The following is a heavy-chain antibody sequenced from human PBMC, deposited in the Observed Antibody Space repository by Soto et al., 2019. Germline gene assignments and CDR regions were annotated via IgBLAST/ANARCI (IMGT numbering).Heavy chain of an antibody. V-gene: IGHV3-30*18. CDR1: GFTFNTYG. CDR3: AKDIVRYTYGACGY. Sequence: QVQLVESGGAVVQPGKSLRLSCAASGFTFNTYGMYWVRQAPGKGLEWVAAISYDGSNKYHADSVKGRFTISRDNSKNTLYLQMNSLRVEDTAVYYCAKDIVRYTYGACGYWGQGALVTVSS. CDR2: ISYDGSNK. D-gene: IGHD5-18*01. J-gene: IGHJ1*01.